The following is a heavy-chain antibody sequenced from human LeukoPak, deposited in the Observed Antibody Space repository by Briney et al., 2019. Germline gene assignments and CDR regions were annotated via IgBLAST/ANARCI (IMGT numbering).Heavy chain of an antibody. CDR2: INPNSGGT. D-gene: IGHD1-7*01. CDR1: GYTFTGYY. J-gene: IGHJ3*02. Sequence: ASVKVSCKASGYTFTGYYMDWVRQAPGQGLEWMGWINPNSGGTNYAQKFQGRVTMTRDTSISTAYMELSRLRSDDTAVYYCARDLGITGTTDDAFDIWGQGTMVTVSS. V-gene: IGHV1-2*02. CDR3: ARDLGITGTTDDAFDI.